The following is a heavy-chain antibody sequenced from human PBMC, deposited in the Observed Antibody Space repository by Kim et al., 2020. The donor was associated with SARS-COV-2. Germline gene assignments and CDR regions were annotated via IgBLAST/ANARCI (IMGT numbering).Heavy chain of an antibody. Sequence: YNPALESRVTISIDTSKNQFSLKLRFVTAADTAVYYCARLLWSGGTYPFDYWGQGTLVTVSS. CDR3: ARLLWSGGTYPFDY. J-gene: IGHJ4*02. V-gene: IGHV4-39*01. D-gene: IGHD3-10*01.